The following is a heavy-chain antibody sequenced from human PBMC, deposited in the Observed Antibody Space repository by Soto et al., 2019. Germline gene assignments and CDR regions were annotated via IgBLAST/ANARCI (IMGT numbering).Heavy chain of an antibody. V-gene: IGHV4-34*01. CDR3: ARGGPQAKKINWFDP. Sequence: SETLSLTCAVYGGSFSGYYWSWIRQPPGKGLERIGEINHSGSTNYNPSLKSRVTISVDTSKNQFSLKLSSVTAADTDLYYFARGGPQAKKINWFDPWGQGTLVTVSS. CDR2: INHSGST. CDR1: GGSFSGYY. J-gene: IGHJ5*02.